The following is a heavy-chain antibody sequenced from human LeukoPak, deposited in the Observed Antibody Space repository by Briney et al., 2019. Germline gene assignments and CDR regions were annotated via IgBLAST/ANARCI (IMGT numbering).Heavy chain of an antibody. CDR2: ISSSSSTI. V-gene: IGHV3-48*04. D-gene: IGHD3-10*01. Sequence: GGSLRLSCAASGFTFSSYSMNWVRQAPGKGLEWVSYISSSSSTIYYADSVKGRFTISRDNAKDSLYLQMNSLRAEDTAVYYCARAPGASSIMVRGVSFDYWGQGTLVTVSS. CDR3: ARAPGASSIMVRGVSFDY. CDR1: GFTFSSYS. J-gene: IGHJ4*02.